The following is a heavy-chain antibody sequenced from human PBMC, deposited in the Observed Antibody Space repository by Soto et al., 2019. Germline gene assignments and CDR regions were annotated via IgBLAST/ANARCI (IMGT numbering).Heavy chain of an antibody. D-gene: IGHD6-6*01. CDR3: ARDLTRTGYSSSSGWLDP. Sequence: SVKVSCKASGGTFSSYAISWVRQAPGQGLEWMGGIIPIFGTANYAQKFQGRVTITADESTSTAYMELSSLRSEDTAVYYCARDLTRTGYSSSSGWLDPWGQGTMVTVYS. CDR1: GGTFSSYA. J-gene: IGHJ5*02. V-gene: IGHV1-69*13. CDR2: IIPIFGTA.